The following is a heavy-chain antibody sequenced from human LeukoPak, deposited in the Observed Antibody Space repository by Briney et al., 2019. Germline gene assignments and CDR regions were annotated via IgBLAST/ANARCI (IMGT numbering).Heavy chain of an antibody. CDR1: GGSIRSYY. Sequence: SETLSLTCTVSGGSIRSYYWSWIRQPPGKGLEWIAYIYYSGSTNYNPSLKSRVTISVDTSKNQFSLKLSSVTAADTAVYYCARNYYDGGGYKFDYWGQGTLVTVSS. J-gene: IGHJ4*02. CDR2: IYYSGST. CDR3: ARNYYDGGGYKFDY. D-gene: IGHD3-22*01. V-gene: IGHV4-59*01.